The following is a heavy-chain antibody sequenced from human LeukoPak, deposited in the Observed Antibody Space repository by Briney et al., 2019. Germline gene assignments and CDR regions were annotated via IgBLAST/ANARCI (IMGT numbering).Heavy chain of an antibody. D-gene: IGHD5-12*01. CDR2: MNPNSGNT. J-gene: IGHJ4*02. CDR3: ARSRRGYSGFHFDY. CDR1: GYTFTSYD. Sequence: ASGKVSCKASGYTFTSYDINWVRQATGQGLELMGWMNPNSGNTGYAQKFQGRVTMTRNTSISTAYMELSSLRSEDTAVYYCARSRRGYSGFHFDYWGQGTLVTVSS. V-gene: IGHV1-8*01.